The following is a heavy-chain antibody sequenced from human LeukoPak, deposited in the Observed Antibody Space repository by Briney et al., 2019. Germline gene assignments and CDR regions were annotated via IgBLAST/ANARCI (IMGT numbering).Heavy chain of an antibody. CDR1: GGTFKSSA. Sequence: ASVKVSCKAYGGTFKSSAINWVRQAPGQGLEWMGGIIPMSGTATYAQKFQGAVTITADESTNTGYMELNRLRSEDTAVYYCARSSIIAAAGPYYFDYWGQGTLVTVSS. J-gene: IGHJ4*02. CDR2: IIPMSGTA. CDR3: ARSSIIAAAGPYYFDY. V-gene: IGHV1-69*01. D-gene: IGHD6-13*01.